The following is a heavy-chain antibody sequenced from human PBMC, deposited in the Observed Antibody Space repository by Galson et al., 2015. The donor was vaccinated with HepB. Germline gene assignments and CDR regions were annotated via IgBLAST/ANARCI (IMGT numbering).Heavy chain of an antibody. CDR3: ASVVVVAATPDY. V-gene: IGHV4-39*01. CDR1: GGSISSSSYY. CDR2: IYYSGST. Sequence: ETLSLTCTVSGGSISSSSYYWGWIRQPPGKGLEWIGSIYYSGSTYYNPSLKSRVTISVDTSKNQFPLKLSSVTAADTAVYYCASVVVVAATPDYWGQGTLVTVSS. D-gene: IGHD2-15*01. J-gene: IGHJ4*02.